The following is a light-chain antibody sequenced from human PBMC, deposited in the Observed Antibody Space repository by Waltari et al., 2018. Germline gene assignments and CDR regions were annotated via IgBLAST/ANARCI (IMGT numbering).Light chain of an antibody. CDR1: QSVSISY. Sequence: EIVLTQSPGTLSLSPGKRATLSCSASQSVSISYLAWYQQKPGQAARVLIQSASNRATGIPDRFSGRRCGTDFTLTISRLEPEDFAVYYWQQYGSSPWTFGQGTKVEIK. CDR2: SAS. V-gene: IGKV3-20*01. J-gene: IGKJ1*01. CDR3: QQYGSSPWT.